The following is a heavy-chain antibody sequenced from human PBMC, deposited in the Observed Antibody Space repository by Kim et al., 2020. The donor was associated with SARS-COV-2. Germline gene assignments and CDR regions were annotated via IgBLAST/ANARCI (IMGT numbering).Heavy chain of an antibody. Sequence: NYADSVKGRFNVSRDNAKNTLYLQMNSLGADDTAVYYCARGTGNYGDWDYWGQGTLVTVSS. CDR3: ARGTGNYGDWDY. D-gene: IGHD1-7*01. J-gene: IGHJ4*02. V-gene: IGHV3-74*01.